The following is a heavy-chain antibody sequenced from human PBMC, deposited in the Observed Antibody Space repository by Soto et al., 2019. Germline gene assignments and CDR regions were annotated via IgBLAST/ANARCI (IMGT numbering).Heavy chain of an antibody. D-gene: IGHD3-10*01. V-gene: IGHV5-10-1*01. CDR3: AGGGVRGVITRTRDYYGMDV. CDR1: GYSFISHW. CDR2: IDPGDSYT. Sequence: GESLKISCKGSGYSFISHWISWVRQIPGKGLEWMGRIDPGDSYTNYSPSFQGHVTFSADKSISTAYLQWSSLKASDTAMYYCAGGGVRGVITRTRDYYGMDVWGQGTTVTVSS. J-gene: IGHJ6*02.